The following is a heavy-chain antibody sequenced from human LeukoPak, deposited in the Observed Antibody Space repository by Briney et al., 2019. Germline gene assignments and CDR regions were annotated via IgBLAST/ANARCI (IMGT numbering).Heavy chain of an antibody. CDR2: MNPNNGNT. CDR3: ARMHYHDTSGASNWFDP. Sequence: ASVKVSCRPSGYTFTTYDINWVRQATGQGLEWMGWMNPNNGNTGYAQKFQGRVTMTRDTSTGTAYMELSSLRSEDTAVYYCARMHYHDTSGASNWFDPWGQGTLVTVSS. J-gene: IGHJ5*02. D-gene: IGHD3-22*01. CDR1: GYTFTTYD. V-gene: IGHV1-8*01.